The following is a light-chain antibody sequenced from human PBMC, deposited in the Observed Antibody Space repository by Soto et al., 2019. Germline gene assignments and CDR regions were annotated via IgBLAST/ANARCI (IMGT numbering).Light chain of an antibody. CDR3: QQFRNWPWT. CDR1: QSLSSN. J-gene: IGKJ1*01. V-gene: IGKV3-15*01. CDR2: ATS. Sequence: EIVLTQSPATLYVSPGERATLSCRASQSLSSNVAWYQQRPGQAPRLLIYATSSRASDVPARFSGSGSGTEFTLTISSLQSEDFAVYYCQQFRNWPWTFGQGTKVDIK.